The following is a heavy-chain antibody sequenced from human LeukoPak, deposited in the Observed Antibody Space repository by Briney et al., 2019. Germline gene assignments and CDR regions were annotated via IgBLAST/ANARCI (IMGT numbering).Heavy chain of an antibody. J-gene: IGHJ4*02. D-gene: IGHD1-26*01. CDR3: ARDKSNGIGIVY. CDR1: GYTFRNYY. Sequence: ASVKVSCKASGYTFRNYYIHWVRQAPGHGLEYMGWINFNRGDTNYAEEFQGRVTMTRDTSIDTVYMDLSSLRSDDTAPYYCARDKSNGIGIVYWGQGTPVTVSS. CDR2: INFNRGDT. V-gene: IGHV1-2*02.